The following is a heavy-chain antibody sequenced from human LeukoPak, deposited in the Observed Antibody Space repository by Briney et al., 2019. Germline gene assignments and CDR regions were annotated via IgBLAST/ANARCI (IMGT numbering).Heavy chain of an antibody. CDR2: IYPGDSDT. CDR1: GYTFTNYW. J-gene: IGHJ4*02. V-gene: IGHV5-51*01. D-gene: IGHD3-16*02. CDR3: ARRGSRDYVWGSYRPPREYYFGY. Sequence: GESLKISCKASGYTFTNYWIGWVRQMPGKGLEWMGIIYPGDSDTRYSPSFQGQVTISADKSISTAYLQWSSLKASDTAMYYCARRGSRDYVWGSYRPPREYYFGYWGQGTLVTVSS.